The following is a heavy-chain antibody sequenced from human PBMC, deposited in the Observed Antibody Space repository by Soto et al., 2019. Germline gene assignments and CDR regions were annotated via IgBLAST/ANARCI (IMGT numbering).Heavy chain of an antibody. D-gene: IGHD1-26*01. J-gene: IGHJ5*02. V-gene: IGHV2-5*02. Sequence: SGPTLVNPTQTLTPTCTFSGFSLSTSGVGVGWIRQPPGKALEWLALIYWDDDKRYSPSLKSRLTITKDTSKNQVVLTMTNMDPVDTATYYCAHSRIVGATEPLVLFDPWGQGTLVTVSS. CDR2: IYWDDDK. CDR1: GFSLSTSGVG. CDR3: AHSRIVGATEPLVLFDP.